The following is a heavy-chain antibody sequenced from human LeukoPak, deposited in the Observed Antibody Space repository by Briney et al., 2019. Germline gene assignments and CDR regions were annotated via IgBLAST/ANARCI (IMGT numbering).Heavy chain of an antibody. D-gene: IGHD3-10*01. CDR2: IYSSGST. J-gene: IGHJ4*02. V-gene: IGHV4-61*02. Sequence: PSETLSLTCTVSGGSISSGSYYWSWIRQPAGKGLEWIGRIYSSGSTNYNPSLKSRVTISVDTSKNQFSLKLSSVTAADTAVYYCARAVMVRGVRFDYWGQGTLVTVSS. CDR1: GGSISSGSYY. CDR3: ARAVMVRGVRFDY.